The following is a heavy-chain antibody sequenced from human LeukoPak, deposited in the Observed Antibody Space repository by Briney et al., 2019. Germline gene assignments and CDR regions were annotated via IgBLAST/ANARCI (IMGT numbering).Heavy chain of an antibody. Sequence: GASVKVSCKASGYTFTAYYMHWVRQPPGQGLEWMGWINTHSGGTNFAQKFQGRVTMTRDTSITTAHMELSRLTSDDTAMYYCAREIPCSRSSCLDYWGQGTLVTVSS. J-gene: IGHJ4*02. V-gene: IGHV1-2*02. D-gene: IGHD2-2*01. CDR1: GYTFTAYY. CDR3: AREIPCSRSSCLDY. CDR2: INTHSGGT.